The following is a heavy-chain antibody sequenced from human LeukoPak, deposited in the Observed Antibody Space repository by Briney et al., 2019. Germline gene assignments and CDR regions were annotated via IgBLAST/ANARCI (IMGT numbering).Heavy chain of an antibody. CDR1: GFTFSSYW. V-gene: IGHV3-7*01. CDR2: IKQDGSEK. D-gene: IGHD3-3*01. J-gene: IGHJ4*02. CDR3: AREWNDFWSGKSFDH. Sequence: GGSLRLSXAASGFTFSSYWMSWIRQTPGKGLEWVANIKQDGSEKYYVDSVKGRFTISRDNAKNSLYLQMNSLRAEDTAVYYCAREWNDFWSGKSFDHWGQGTLVTVSS.